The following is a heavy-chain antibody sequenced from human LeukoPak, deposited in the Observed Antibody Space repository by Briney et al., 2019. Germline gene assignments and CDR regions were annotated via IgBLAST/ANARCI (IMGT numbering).Heavy chain of an antibody. Sequence: SETLSLTCAVYGGSFTPYYWNWIRQPPGKGLEWIGYIYYSGSTNYNPSLKSRVTISVDTSKNQFSLKLSSVTAADTAVYYCARDWNYYDSSGYSNWGQGTLVTVSS. D-gene: IGHD3-22*01. CDR1: GGSFTPYY. V-gene: IGHV4-59*12. CDR3: ARDWNYYDSSGYSN. CDR2: IYYSGST. J-gene: IGHJ4*02.